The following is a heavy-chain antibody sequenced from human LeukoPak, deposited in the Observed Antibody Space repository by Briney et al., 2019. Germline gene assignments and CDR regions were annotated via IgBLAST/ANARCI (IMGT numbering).Heavy chain of an antibody. CDR1: GFTFSSYE. CDR2: ICSSGSTI. Sequence: GGSLRLYCAASGFTFSSYEMNWVRQAPGKGLEWFSYICSSGSTIYYADSVKGRFTISRDNAKNSLYLQMNSLRAEDTAVYYCERENPGTIFGVVQYGMDVWGQGTTVTVSS. V-gene: IGHV3-48*03. CDR3: ERENPGTIFGVVQYGMDV. J-gene: IGHJ6*02. D-gene: IGHD3-3*01.